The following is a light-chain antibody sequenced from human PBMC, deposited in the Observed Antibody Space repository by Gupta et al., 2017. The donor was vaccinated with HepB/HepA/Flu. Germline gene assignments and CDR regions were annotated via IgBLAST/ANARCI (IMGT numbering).Light chain of an antibody. V-gene: IGKV1-39*01. J-gene: IGKJ3*01. CDR1: QSISTY. CDR2: GAS. Sequence: DIQMTPSPSSLSASVGDRVTITCRASQSISTYVNWYQQKPGKAPNLLIDGASSLQSGVPSRFSGSVSGTDFTLTSSSLKPEDCATDYGQQSYRNPFTCGPGTKVDIK. CDR3: QQSYRNPFT.